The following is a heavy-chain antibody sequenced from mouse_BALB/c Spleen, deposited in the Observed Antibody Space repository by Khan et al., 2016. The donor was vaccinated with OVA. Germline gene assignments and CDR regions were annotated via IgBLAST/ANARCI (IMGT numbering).Heavy chain of an antibody. CDR1: GFTFSSYG. CDR2: INSNGGST. D-gene: IGHD1-1*01. J-gene: IGHJ3*01. CDR3: ARDYSY. Sequence: EVELVESGGGLVQPGGSLKLSCAASGFTFSSYGMSWVRQTPDKRLELVATINSNGGSTYYPDSVKGRFTISRDTAKNTLYLQMSSLRSEDTARYECARDYSYWGQGTLVTVSA. V-gene: IGHV5-6-3*01.